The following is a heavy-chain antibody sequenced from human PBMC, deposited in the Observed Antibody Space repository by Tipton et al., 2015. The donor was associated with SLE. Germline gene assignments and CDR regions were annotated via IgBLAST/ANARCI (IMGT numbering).Heavy chain of an antibody. CDR3: ARRLGSSGFDY. Sequence: TLSLTCTVSGGSISSYYWSWIRQPPGKGLEWIGYIYYSGSTNYNPSLKSRVTISVDTSKNQFSLKLSSVTAPDTAVYYCARRLGSSGFDYWGQGTLVTVSS. V-gene: IGHV4-59*08. J-gene: IGHJ4*02. CDR2: IYYSGST. D-gene: IGHD3-22*01. CDR1: GGSISSYY.